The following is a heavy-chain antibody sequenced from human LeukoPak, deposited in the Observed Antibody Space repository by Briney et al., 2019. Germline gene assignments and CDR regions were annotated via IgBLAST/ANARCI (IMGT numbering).Heavy chain of an antibody. D-gene: IGHD3-10*01. CDR2: ISGSGDNT. CDR3: ARVTYGSGTYGAFDY. V-gene: IGHV3-23*01. CDR1: GFTFSSYE. Sequence: GGSLRLSCAASGFTFSSYEMNWVRQAPGKGLEWVSTISGSGDNTYYADSVKGRFTISRDNSKNTLYRQMNSLRAEDTAVYYCARVTYGSGTYGAFDYWGQGTLVTVSS. J-gene: IGHJ4*02.